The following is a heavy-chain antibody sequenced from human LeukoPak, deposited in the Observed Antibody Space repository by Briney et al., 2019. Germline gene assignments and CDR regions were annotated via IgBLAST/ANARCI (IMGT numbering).Heavy chain of an antibody. CDR2: VSDSGGST. D-gene: IGHD6-13*01. Sequence: GGSLRLPCAASGFSFSTFAMNWVRQAPGKGLEWVSAVSDSGGSTYYADSVKGRFTISRDNSKNTLYLQMNSLRAEDTAVYYCASIAAALGAFDIWGQGTMVTVSS. CDR3: ASIAAALGAFDI. V-gene: IGHV3-23*01. J-gene: IGHJ3*02. CDR1: GFSFSTFA.